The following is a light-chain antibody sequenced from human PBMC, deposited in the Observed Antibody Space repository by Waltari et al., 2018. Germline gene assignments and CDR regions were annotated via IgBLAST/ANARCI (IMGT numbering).Light chain of an antibody. V-gene: IGLV2-14*03. CDR1: SSDFGGYHY. J-gene: IGLJ1*01. CDR2: DVS. Sequence: QSALTQPASVSGSPGQSITISCSGTSSDFGGYHYVSWFQQRPGEAPKLIVYDVSTRPSGVFVRFPGSNACNPASLAISGLRADDEGDYYCASYTTFNIPYVFGNGTKVTVL. CDR3: ASYTTFNIPYV.